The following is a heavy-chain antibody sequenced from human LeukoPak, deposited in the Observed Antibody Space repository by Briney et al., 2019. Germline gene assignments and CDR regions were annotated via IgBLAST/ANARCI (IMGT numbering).Heavy chain of an antibody. V-gene: IGHV3-21*01. D-gene: IGHD6-19*01. CDR3: ARDRSSGWYDY. J-gene: IGHJ4*02. CDR1: GFTFDDYG. Sequence: PGGSLRLSCAASGFTFDDYGMSWVRQAPGKGLEWVSSITGSSSYIYYADSMKGRFTISRDNAKNSLYLQMSSLRAEDTAVYYCARDRSSGWYDYWGQGTLVTVSS. CDR2: ITGSSSYI.